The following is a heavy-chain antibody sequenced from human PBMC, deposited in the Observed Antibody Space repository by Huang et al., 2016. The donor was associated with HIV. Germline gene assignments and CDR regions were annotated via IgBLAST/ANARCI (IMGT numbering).Heavy chain of an antibody. CDR1: GGPLSGHY. CDR3: ARSLMGEDPFDI. D-gene: IGHD3-16*01. CDR2: DKHRGSA. V-gene: IGHV4-34*01. Sequence: QVRLHQWGTGLVRPSETLSLTCAVYGGPLSGHYWSWVRLPPGGSLELLGEDKHRGSANDNPSLKSRLSMSIDTSKKQFSLKLGSVTAADTALYYCARSLMGEDPFDIWGQGTLVTVSS. J-gene: IGHJ3*02.